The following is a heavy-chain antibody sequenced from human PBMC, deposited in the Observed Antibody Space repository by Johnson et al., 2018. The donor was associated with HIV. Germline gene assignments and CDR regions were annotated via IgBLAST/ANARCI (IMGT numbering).Heavy chain of an antibody. Sequence: VQLVESGGGVVRPGGSLRLSCAASGFTFDDYDMSWVRQAPGKGLEWVSSINWNGGRTGYAASVKGRFTISRDNAKNSLYLQMNSLRAADTALYYCARETHYYDSSGYYVDAFDIWGQGTMVTVSS. CDR2: INWNGGRT. CDR1: GFTFDDYD. J-gene: IGHJ3*02. D-gene: IGHD3-22*01. V-gene: IGHV3-20*04. CDR3: ARETHYYDSSGYYVDAFDI.